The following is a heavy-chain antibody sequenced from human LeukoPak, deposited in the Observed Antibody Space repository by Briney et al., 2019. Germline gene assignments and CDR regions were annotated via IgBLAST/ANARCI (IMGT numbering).Heavy chain of an antibody. Sequence: GGSLRLSCTASGFTFGDYAMSWVRQAPGKGLEWVGFIRSKAYGGTTEYAASVKGRFTISRDDSKSIAYLQMNSLKTEDTAVYYCTVVVPAAINWFDPWGQGTLVTVSS. D-gene: IGHD2-2*01. V-gene: IGHV3-49*04. CDR1: GFTFGDYA. CDR3: TVVVPAAINWFDP. J-gene: IGHJ5*02. CDR2: IRSKAYGGTT.